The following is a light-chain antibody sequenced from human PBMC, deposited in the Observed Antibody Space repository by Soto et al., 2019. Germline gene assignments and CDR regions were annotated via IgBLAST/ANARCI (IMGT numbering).Light chain of an antibody. CDR3: GTWESYLSVGV. J-gene: IGLJ3*02. CDR1: GSNIGSNS. V-gene: IGLV1-51*01. Sequence: QSVLTQSPSVSGTPGQRVTISCSGSGSNIGSNSVSWYQQVPGTAPKLLLYDNNKRPSGIPDRFFGSKSGTSATLGIAGLQTADEADYYCGTWESYLSVGVFGGGTKLTVL. CDR2: DNN.